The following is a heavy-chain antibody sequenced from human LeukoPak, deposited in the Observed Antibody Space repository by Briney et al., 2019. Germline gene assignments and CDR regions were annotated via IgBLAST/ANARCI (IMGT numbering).Heavy chain of an antibody. V-gene: IGHV3-74*01. CDR1: GFTFSSYW. CDR2: INSDGSST. Sequence: PGGSLRLSCAASGFTFSSYWMHWARQAPGKGLIWVSRINSDGSSTSYADSVKGRFTISRDNAKNTLYLQVNNLRAEDTAVYYCARGPNSNWSGLDFWGQGTLLTVSS. D-gene: IGHD6-6*01. J-gene: IGHJ4*02. CDR3: ARGPNSNWSGLDF.